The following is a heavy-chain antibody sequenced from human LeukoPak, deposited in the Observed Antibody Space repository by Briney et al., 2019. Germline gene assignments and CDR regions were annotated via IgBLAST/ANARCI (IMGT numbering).Heavy chain of an antibody. D-gene: IGHD3-3*01. Sequence: ASVKVSCKASGYTFTSYDINWVRQATGQGIECMGWMNPNSGNTGDAQKFQGRVTITRNTSISTAYMELSSLRSEDTAVYYCARGPLFWSGYSDDAFDIWGQGTMVTVSS. V-gene: IGHV1-8*03. CDR2: MNPNSGNT. CDR1: GYTFTSYD. J-gene: IGHJ3*02. CDR3: ARGPLFWSGYSDDAFDI.